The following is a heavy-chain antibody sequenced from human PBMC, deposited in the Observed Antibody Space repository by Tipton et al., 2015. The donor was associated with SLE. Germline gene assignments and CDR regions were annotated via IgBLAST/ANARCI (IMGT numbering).Heavy chain of an antibody. D-gene: IGHD5-24*01. Sequence: QLVQSGAEVKKPGASVKVSCRASGYIFSTYGISWVRQAPGQGLEWMGWINPYNDNTDYVELLQGRVTMTTDTSTGTVYMELTSLNSDDTAIYYCARHPVAGYTYYMDVWGTGTTVTVSS. CDR3: ARHPVAGYTYYMDV. CDR2: INPYNDNT. V-gene: IGHV1-18*01. CDR1: GYIFSTYG. J-gene: IGHJ6*03.